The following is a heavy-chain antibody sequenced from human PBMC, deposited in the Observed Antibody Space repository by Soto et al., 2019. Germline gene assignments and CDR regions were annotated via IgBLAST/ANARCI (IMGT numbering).Heavy chain of an antibody. Sequence: GGSLRLSCAAAGFRFDDYNIHWVRQAPDKGLEWVSLITWNGGNSYYADSVKGRFTISRDGTTESVSLQMTSLKREDTGLYFCARETLSYGSALDVWGQGTTVTVSS. CDR2: ITWNGGNS. CDR1: GFRFDDYN. D-gene: IGHD3-16*01. V-gene: IGHV3-43*01. CDR3: ARETLSYGSALDV. J-gene: IGHJ6*02.